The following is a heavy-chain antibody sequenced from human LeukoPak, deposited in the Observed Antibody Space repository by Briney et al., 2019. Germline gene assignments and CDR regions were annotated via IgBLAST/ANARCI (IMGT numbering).Heavy chain of an antibody. CDR2: IWYDGSNK. J-gene: IGHJ4*02. Sequence: PGGSLRLSCAASGFTFSSYGMHWVRQAPGKGLEWVAVIWYDGSNKYYADSVKGRFTISRDNSKTTLYLQMHSLRAEDTAVYYCAKDRRSLVAAEVAVVVTGGALDSWGQGTLVTVSS. V-gene: IGHV3-33*06. D-gene: IGHD2-21*02. CDR1: GFTFSSYG. CDR3: AKDRRSLVAAEVAVVVTGGALDS.